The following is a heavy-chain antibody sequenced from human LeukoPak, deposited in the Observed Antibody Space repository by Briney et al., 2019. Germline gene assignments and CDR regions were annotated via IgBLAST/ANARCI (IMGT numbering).Heavy chain of an antibody. V-gene: IGHV3-23*01. Sequence: PGGSLRLSCAASGFTFSSYAMGWVRQAPGKGLEWVSAISGSGGSTYYADSVKGRFTISRDNSKNTLYLQMNSLRAEDTAVYYCAKTMVRGVNFFDYWGQGTLVTVSS. J-gene: IGHJ4*02. CDR2: ISGSGGST. CDR1: GFTFSSYA. D-gene: IGHD3-10*01. CDR3: AKTMVRGVNFFDY.